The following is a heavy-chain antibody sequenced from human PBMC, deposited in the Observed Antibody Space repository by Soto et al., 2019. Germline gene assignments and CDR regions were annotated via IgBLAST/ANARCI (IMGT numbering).Heavy chain of an antibody. D-gene: IGHD2-2*01. CDR3: ARQPGTNTRYGMDV. CDR1: GGSISSSSYY. J-gene: IGHJ6*01. CDR2: IYYSGST. Sequence: QLQLQESGPGLVKPSETLSLTCTVSGGSISSSSYYWGWIRQPPGKGLEWIGSIYYSGSTYYNPSLKSRVTLSVDPSNTQFSLPLRPVSAADTAVYHCARQPGTNTRYGMDVWGPGTPVPVSA. V-gene: IGHV4-39*01.